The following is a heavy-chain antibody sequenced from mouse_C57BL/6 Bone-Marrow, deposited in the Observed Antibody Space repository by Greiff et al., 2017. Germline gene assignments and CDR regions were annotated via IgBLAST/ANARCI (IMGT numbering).Heavy chain of an antibody. J-gene: IGHJ2*01. V-gene: IGHV1-81*01. CDR1: GYTFTSYG. D-gene: IGHD1-1*01. CDR2: LYPSSGNT. Sequence: QVHVKQSGAELARPGASVKLSCKASGYTFTSYGISWVKQRTGQGLEWIGELYPSSGNTYYNEKFKGQATLTADKSSSTAYMQLRSLTSEDSAVYVCARDSSIYYYGSSFFDYWGQGTTLTVSS. CDR3: ARDSSIYYYGSSFFDY.